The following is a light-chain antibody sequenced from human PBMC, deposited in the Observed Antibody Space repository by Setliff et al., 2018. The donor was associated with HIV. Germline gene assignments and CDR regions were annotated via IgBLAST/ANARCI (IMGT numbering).Light chain of an antibody. V-gene: IGLV2-14*01. CDR3: SSYTSSYTYV. CDR2: DVS. Sequence: QSALTQPASVSGSPGQSITISCNGTSSDVGGYNYVSWYQQHPGKAPKLMIYDVSKWPSGVSNRFSGSKSGNTASLTISGLQTEDEADYYCSSYTSSYTYVFGTGTKVTVL. J-gene: IGLJ1*01. CDR1: SSDVGGYNY.